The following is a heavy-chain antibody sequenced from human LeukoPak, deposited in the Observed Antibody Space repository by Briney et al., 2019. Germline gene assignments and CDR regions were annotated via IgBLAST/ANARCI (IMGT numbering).Heavy chain of an antibody. CDR2: ISNSGGRT. V-gene: IGHV3-23*01. CDR3: ARGRFIAGTTAYYFDY. D-gene: IGHD1-26*01. J-gene: IGHJ4*02. CDR1: GFTFSSYA. Sequence: GGSLRLSCAASGFTFSSYAMSWVRQAPGKGLEWVSSISNSGGRTFYTDSVKGRFTISRDNSKITLYLQMNSLRAEDTAVYYCARGRFIAGTTAYYFDYWGQGTLVTVSS.